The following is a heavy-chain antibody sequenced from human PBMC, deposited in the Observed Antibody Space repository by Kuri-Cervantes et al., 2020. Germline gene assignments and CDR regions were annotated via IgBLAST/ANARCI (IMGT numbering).Heavy chain of an antibody. V-gene: IGHV3-11*04. J-gene: IGHJ4*02. CDR1: GFTFSDYY. CDR3: ARTPRNYSSSWYPFDY. D-gene: IGHD6-13*01. CDR2: ISSSGSTI. Sequence: GGSLRLSCRASGFTFSDYYMDWVRQAPGKGLEWVSYISSSGSTIYYADSVKGRSTISRDNAKNSLYLQMNSLRAEDTAVYYCARTPRNYSSSWYPFDYWGQGTLVTVSS.